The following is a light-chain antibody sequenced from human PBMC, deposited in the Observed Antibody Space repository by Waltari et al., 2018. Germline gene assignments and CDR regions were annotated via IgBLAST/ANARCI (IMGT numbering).Light chain of an antibody. CDR1: QTIAST. J-gene: IGKJ5*01. Sequence: EILLPQSPASLSVSPGERATPPCRASQTIASTLAWYQQRPDQPPRLLIFDASTRATGVQARFSGSGSGTEFTLTIRTLQSEDSAVYYCQQYNVWPPITFGQGTRLEIK. V-gene: IGKV3-15*01. CDR2: DAS. CDR3: QQYNVWPPIT.